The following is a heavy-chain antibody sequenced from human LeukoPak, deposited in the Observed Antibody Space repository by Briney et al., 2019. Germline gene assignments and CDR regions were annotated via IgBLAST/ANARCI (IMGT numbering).Heavy chain of an antibody. CDR2: ISGSGGST. V-gene: IGHV3-23*01. CDR1: GFTFSSYA. CDR3: AKDPYTSSSGGPYAMDV. D-gene: IGHD6-6*01. J-gene: IGHJ6*02. Sequence: PGGSLRLSCAASGFTFSSYAMSWVPQAPGKGLEWVSAISGSGGSTYYADSVKGRFTISRDNSKNTLYLQMNSLRAEDTAVYYCAKDPYTSSSGGPYAMDVWGQGTTVTVSS.